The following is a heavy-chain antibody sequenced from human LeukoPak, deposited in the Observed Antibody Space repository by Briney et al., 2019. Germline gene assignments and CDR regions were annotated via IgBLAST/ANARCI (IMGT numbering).Heavy chain of an antibody. Sequence: PGGSLRLSCAASGFTFSSYGMHWVRQAPSKGLEWVAFIRYDGSNKYYADSVKGRFTISRDNSKNTLYLQMNSLRAEDTAVYYCAKDRYCSSTSCQMAYFQHWGQGTLVTVSS. V-gene: IGHV3-30*02. CDR2: IRYDGSNK. CDR1: GFTFSSYG. CDR3: AKDRYCSSTSCQMAYFQH. D-gene: IGHD2-2*01. J-gene: IGHJ1*01.